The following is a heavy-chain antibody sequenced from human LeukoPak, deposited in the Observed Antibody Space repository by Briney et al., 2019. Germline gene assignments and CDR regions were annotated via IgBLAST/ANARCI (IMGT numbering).Heavy chain of an antibody. CDR1: GGTFSSYA. CDR3: ARALVAATSRFDY. D-gene: IGHD2-15*01. J-gene: IGHJ4*02. CDR2: IIPIFGTA. Sequence: SVKVSCKAPGGTFSSYAISWVRQAPGQGLEWMGGIIPIFGTANYAQKFQGRVTITADKSTSTAYMELSSLRSEDTAVYYCARALVAATSRFDYWGQGTLVTVSS. V-gene: IGHV1-69*06.